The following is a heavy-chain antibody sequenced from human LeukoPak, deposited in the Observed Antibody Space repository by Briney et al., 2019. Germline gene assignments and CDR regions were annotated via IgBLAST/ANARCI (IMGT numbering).Heavy chain of an antibody. CDR1: GGSISSGGYY. J-gene: IGHJ6*02. CDR3: AREDGDSAGAGYGMDV. V-gene: IGHV4-31*03. CDR2: IYYSGST. D-gene: IGHD4-17*01. Sequence: PSQTLSLTCTVSGGSISSGGYYWSWIRQHPGKGLEWIGYIYYSGSTYYNPSLKSRVTISVDTSKNQFSLKLSSVTAADTAVYYCAREDGDSAGAGYGMDVWGQGTTVTVSS.